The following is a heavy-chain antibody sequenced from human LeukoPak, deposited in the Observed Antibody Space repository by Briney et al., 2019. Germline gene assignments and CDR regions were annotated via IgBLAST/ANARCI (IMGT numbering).Heavy chain of an antibody. CDR1: GFTFSDYY. Sequence: GGSLRLSCAASGFTFSDYYMTWMRQAPGKGLEWVSYISGSGTDILYADSVKGRFTISRDDSKNTLYLQMNSLRAEDTAVYYCAKDLMRDLWFGESWGQGTLVTISS. CDR3: AKDLMRDLWFGES. CDR2: ISGSGTDI. D-gene: IGHD3-10*01. V-gene: IGHV3-11*04. J-gene: IGHJ5*02.